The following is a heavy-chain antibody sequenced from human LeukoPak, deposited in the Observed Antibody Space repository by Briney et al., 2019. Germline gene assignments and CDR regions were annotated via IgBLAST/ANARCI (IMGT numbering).Heavy chain of an antibody. CDR1: GFTFSSFR. CDR2: ISSSSNTI. Sequence: QTGGSLRLSCAASGFTFSSFRMNWVRQAPGKGLEWVSHISSSSNTIYYADSVKGRFTISRDNAKNSLYLQMNSLRAEDTAVYYCARNFDYWGQGTLVTVSS. CDR3: ARNFDY. V-gene: IGHV3-48*01. J-gene: IGHJ4*02.